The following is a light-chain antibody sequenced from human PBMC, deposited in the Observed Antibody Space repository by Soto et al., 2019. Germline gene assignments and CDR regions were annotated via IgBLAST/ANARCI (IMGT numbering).Light chain of an antibody. CDR3: QHYQNSPRT. V-gene: IGKV3-20*01. CDR2: DTS. CDR1: QSVGGNS. Sequence: ETVLTQSPGTLSLSPGERATVSCRASQSVGGNSLAWYQQRPGQAPRLLIYDTSKRATGIPDRFSGSGSGTDFTLTISRMEPADFAVYYCQHYQNSPRTFGQGTKVESK. J-gene: IGKJ1*01.